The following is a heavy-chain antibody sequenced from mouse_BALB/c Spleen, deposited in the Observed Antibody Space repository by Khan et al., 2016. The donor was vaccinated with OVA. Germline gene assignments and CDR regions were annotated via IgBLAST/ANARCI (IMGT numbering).Heavy chain of an antibody. J-gene: IGHJ2*01. CDR1: GYTFINYW. D-gene: IGHD1-1*01. V-gene: IGHV1-7*01. Sequence: QVRLQQSGAELAKPGASVKMSCKASGYTFINYWILWVKQRPGQGLEWIGYINPSTGYTEYNQNFKDKATLNADKSSSTAYMQLSSLTSEDSAVYYCARRGLRWDFAYWGQGTTLTVSS. CDR3: ARRGLRWDFAY. CDR2: INPSTGYT.